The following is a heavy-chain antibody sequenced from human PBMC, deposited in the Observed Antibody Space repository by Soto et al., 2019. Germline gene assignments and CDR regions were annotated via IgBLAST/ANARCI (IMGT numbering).Heavy chain of an antibody. CDR2: IYSGGTT. Sequence: VGSLRLSCAASGFTVSNNYMSWVRQAPGKGLEWVSHIYSGGTTYYTDSVKGRFTISRDNSKNTLYLHMNSLRVEDTAVYYCARDQFFGSASSNNRYSYFYGMDVWGQGTTVTVSS. CDR1: GFTVSNNY. CDR3: ARDQFFGSASSNNRYSYFYGMDV. V-gene: IGHV3-53*01. D-gene: IGHD3-10*01. J-gene: IGHJ6*02.